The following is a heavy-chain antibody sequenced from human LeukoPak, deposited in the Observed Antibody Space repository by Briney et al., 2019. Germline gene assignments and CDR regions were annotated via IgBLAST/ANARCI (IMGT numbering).Heavy chain of an antibody. CDR1: GFTFSSYG. CDR2: ISYDGSNK. CDR3: AKAAQYGSGTTIDY. V-gene: IGHV3-30*18. Sequence: GGSLRLSCAASGFTFSSYGMHWVRQAPGKGLEWVAVISYDGSNKYYADSVKGRFTISRDNSKNTLYLQMNSLRAEDTAVYYCAKAAQYGSGTTIDYWGQGTRVTVSS. J-gene: IGHJ4*02. D-gene: IGHD3-10*01.